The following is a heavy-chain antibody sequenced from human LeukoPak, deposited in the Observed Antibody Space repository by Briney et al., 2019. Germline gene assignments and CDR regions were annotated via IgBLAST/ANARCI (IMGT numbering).Heavy chain of an antibody. D-gene: IGHD3-3*01. V-gene: IGHV4-4*07. CDR3: ARDRGFLEWLPPWD. J-gene: IGHJ4*01. CDR1: GGSISSYY. CDR2: IYTSGST. Sequence: SETLSLTCTASGGSISSYYWSWIRQPAGKGLEGIGRIYTSGSTNYNPSLKSRVTMSVDTSKNQFSLKLSSVTAADTAVYYCARDRGFLEWLPPWDWGHGTLVTVSS.